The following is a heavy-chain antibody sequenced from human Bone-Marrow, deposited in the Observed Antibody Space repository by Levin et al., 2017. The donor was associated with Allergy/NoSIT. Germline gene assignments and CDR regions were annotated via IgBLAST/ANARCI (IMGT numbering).Heavy chain of an antibody. CDR1: GFTFSSNW. CDR2: VNTDGSDI. CDR3: AKDRVWNSRDS. Sequence: QAGGSLRLSCAASGFTFSSNWMNWVRQAPGKGLVWVSRVNTDGSDIAYADSVKGRFTIFRDNAKNTLFLQMNNLRVEDTAVYYCAKDRVWNSRDSWGQGTLVTVSS. J-gene: IGHJ4*02. D-gene: IGHD1-7*01. V-gene: IGHV3-74*01.